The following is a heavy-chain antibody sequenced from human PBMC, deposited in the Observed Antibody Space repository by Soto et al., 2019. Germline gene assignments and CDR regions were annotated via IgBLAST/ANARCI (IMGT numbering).Heavy chain of an antibody. CDR2: IYYSGST. CDR1: GGSISSHY. Sequence: SETLSLTCTVSGGSISSHYWSWIRQPPGKGLEWIGYIYYSGSTNYNPSLKSRVTISVDTSKNQFSLKLSSVTAADTDVYYCARRYGSCFEYWGQGTRVTVSS. CDR3: ARRYGSCFEY. J-gene: IGHJ4*02. D-gene: IGHD5-18*01. V-gene: IGHV4-59*08.